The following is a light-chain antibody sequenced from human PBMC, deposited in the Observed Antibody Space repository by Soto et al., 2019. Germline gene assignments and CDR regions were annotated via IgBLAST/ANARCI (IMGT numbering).Light chain of an antibody. CDR3: HQYPIYPVT. J-gene: IGKJ4*01. V-gene: IGKV1-5*03. CDR2: KAY. Sequence: DIQMTQSPSTLSASVGDRVTITCRASQSVSTWLAWYQQKPGKAPKLLIHKAYTLEDGVPSRFSGRGSRTDFTLTISSLQPDDFATYCCHQYPIYPVTFGGGTKVEIK. CDR1: QSVSTW.